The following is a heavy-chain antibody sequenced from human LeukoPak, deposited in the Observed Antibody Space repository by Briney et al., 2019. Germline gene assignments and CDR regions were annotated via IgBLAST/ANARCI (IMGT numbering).Heavy chain of an antibody. V-gene: IGHV3-23*01. CDR3: ASYIVLMVIHDLDWFDP. CDR1: GFPCSSYA. D-gene: IGHD2-8*01. Sequence: GGSLRLSCAASGFPCSSYAMSWVRQAPGKGLEWVSDISGSGGSTYYADSVKGRFTISRDNSKNTLYLQMNSLRAEDTAVYYCASYIVLMVIHDLDWFDPWGQGTLVTVSS. CDR2: ISGSGGST. J-gene: IGHJ5*02.